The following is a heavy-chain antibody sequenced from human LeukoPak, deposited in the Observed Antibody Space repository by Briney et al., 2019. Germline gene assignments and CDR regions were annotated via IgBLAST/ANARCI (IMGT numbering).Heavy chain of an antibody. J-gene: IGHJ3*02. CDR2: IYGGGTT. V-gene: IGHV3-66*01. CDR3: ARGESRAFDI. Sequence: GGSLRLSCAASGFSVSKTYMSWVRQAPGKGLDWVSVIYGGGTTYYADSVKGRFTISRDNSKNTLHLHMNTLRAEDTAVYYCARGESRAFDIWGQGTLVTVSS. CDR1: GFSVSKTY.